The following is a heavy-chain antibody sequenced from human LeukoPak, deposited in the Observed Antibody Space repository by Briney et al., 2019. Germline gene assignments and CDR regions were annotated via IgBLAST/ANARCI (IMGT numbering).Heavy chain of an antibody. CDR3: ARNGSGWYFLDY. V-gene: IGHV1-18*01. J-gene: IGHJ4*02. CDR1: GYTVASYG. CDR2: ISAYNGYT. D-gene: IGHD6-19*01. Sequence: GASVKVSCKATGYTVASYGISWVRQAPGQGPKWMGWISAYNGYTNYAQKFQGRVTMTTDTSTNTAYMELRSLRSDDTAVYYCARNGSGWYFLDYWGQGTLVTVSS.